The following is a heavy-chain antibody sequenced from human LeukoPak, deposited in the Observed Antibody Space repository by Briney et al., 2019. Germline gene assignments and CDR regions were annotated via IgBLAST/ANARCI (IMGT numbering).Heavy chain of an antibody. J-gene: IGHJ5*02. CDR1: GYSFTSCW. Sequence: GESLKISCKGSGYSFTSCWIGWVRQMPGKGLEWMGIIYPGDSDTRYSPSFQGQVTISADKSISTAYLQWSSLKASDTAMYYCARRYYGSGSYRENNWFDPWGQGTLVTVSS. CDR3: ARRYYGSGSYRENNWFDP. V-gene: IGHV5-51*01. D-gene: IGHD3-10*01. CDR2: IYPGDSDT.